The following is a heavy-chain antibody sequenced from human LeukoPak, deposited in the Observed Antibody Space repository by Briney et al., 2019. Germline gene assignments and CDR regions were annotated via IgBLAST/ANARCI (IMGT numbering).Heavy chain of an antibody. V-gene: IGHV3-48*03. Sequence: SGGSLRLSCAASGFTFSSYEMNWVRQAPGKGLEWVSYISSSGSTIYYADSVKGRFTISRDNAKNSLYLQMNSLRAEDTAVYYCARDARMGCSSTSCLEGVYHYYYGMDVWGQGTTVTVSS. CDR2: ISSSGSTI. CDR1: GFTFSSYE. J-gene: IGHJ6*02. CDR3: ARDARMGCSSTSCLEGVYHYYYGMDV. D-gene: IGHD2-2*01.